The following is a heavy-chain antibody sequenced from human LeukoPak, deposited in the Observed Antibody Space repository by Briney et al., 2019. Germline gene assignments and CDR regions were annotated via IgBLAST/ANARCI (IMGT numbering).Heavy chain of an antibody. J-gene: IGHJ5*02. CDR2: TYYRSKWYN. V-gene: IGHV6-1*01. Sequence: SQTLSLTCAISGDSVSSNSAAWNWIRQSPSRGLEWLGRTYYRSKWYNDYAVSVKSRITINPDTSKNQFSLQLNSVTPEDTAVYYCARNAIRTGIAAAGLNWFDPWGQGTLVTVSS. CDR3: ARNAIRTGIAAAGLNWFDP. CDR1: GDSVSSNSAA. D-gene: IGHD6-13*01.